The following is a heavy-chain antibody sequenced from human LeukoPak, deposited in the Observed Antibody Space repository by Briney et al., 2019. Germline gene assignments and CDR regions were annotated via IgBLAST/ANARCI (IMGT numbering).Heavy chain of an antibody. CDR3: ATLNTDGWYFDN. CDR2: VSHSGGT. CDR1: GGSFSGYY. D-gene: IGHD5-24*01. V-gene: IGHV4-34*01. Sequence: SETLSLTCAVYGGSFSGYYWSWIRQPPGKGLEWIGEVSHSGGTNYNPSLKSRVTISVDTSRNQFSLKLSSVTAADTAVYYCATLNTDGWYFDNWGQGTLVTVSS. J-gene: IGHJ4*02.